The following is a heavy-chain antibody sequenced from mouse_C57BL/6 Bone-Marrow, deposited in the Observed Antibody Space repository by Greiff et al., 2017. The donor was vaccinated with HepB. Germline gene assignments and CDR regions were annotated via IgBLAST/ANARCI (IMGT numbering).Heavy chain of an antibody. CDR2: FYPGSGSI. CDR3: ARHESTMAPRGAMDY. Sequence: QVQLQQSGAELVKPGESVKLSCKASGYTFTEYTIHWVKQRSGQGLEWIGWFYPGSGSIKYNEKFKDKATLTADKSSSTVYMERSRLTSEDSAVYSCARHESTMAPRGAMDYWGQGTSVTVSS. D-gene: IGHD2-1*01. J-gene: IGHJ4*01. V-gene: IGHV1-62-2*01. CDR1: GYTFTEYT.